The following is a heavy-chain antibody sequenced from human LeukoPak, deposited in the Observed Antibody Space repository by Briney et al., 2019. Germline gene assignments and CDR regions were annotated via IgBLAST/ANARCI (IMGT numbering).Heavy chain of an antibody. J-gene: IGHJ4*02. V-gene: IGHV3-74*01. CDR3: ARGHSTGCFDY. Sequence: PGGSLRLSCAASGFAFSSYWKHWVRQAPGKGLVWVSRINSGGSDSIYADSVKGRFTISRDNAQNTVYLQMNSLRAEDTAIYYCARGHSTGCFDYWGQGTLVTVSS. CDR1: GFAFSSYW. CDR2: INSGGSDS. D-gene: IGHD1-14*01.